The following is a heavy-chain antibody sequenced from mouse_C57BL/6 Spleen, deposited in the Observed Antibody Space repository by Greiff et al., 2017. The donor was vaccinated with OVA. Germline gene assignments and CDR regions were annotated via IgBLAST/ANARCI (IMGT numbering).Heavy chain of an antibody. CDR2: IYPGSGST. Sequence: QVQLKESGAELVKPGASVKMSCKASGYTFTSYWITWVKQRPGQGLEWIGDIYPGSGSTNYNEKFKSKATLTVDTSSSTAYMQLSSLTSEDSAVYYCARGAAQATTWFAYWGQGTLVTVSA. CDR3: ARGAAQATTWFAY. V-gene: IGHV1-55*01. CDR1: GYTFTSYW. J-gene: IGHJ3*01. D-gene: IGHD3-2*02.